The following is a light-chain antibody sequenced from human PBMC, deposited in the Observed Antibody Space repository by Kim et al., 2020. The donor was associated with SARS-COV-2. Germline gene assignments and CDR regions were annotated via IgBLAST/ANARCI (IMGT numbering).Light chain of an antibody. CDR3: GSWHSALNAGL. V-gene: IGLV1-51*01. Sequence: GQRVTISCSGTRSDIGNNFVSWYQHLPGEAPRLLIFQDTERPSGIPPRFAASKSGSSATLSITGLQTGDEADYYCGSWHSALNAGLFGGGTQLTVL. CDR1: RSDIGNNF. CDR2: QDT. J-gene: IGLJ2*01.